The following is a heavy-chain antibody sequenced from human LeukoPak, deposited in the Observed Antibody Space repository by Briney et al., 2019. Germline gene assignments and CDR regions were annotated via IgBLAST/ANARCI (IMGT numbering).Heavy chain of an antibody. CDR1: GFTFCYYY. D-gene: IGHD6-6*01. J-gene: IGHJ4*02. Sequence: GGSLRLSYAASGFTFCYYYMSWIRQAPGKGLEWVSYISSSSSYTNYADSVKGRFTISRDNAKNSLYLQMNSLRAEDTAVYYSAREGIGARGVDYWGQGTLVTVSS. CDR3: AREGIGARGVDY. V-gene: IGHV3-11*06. CDR2: ISSSSSYT.